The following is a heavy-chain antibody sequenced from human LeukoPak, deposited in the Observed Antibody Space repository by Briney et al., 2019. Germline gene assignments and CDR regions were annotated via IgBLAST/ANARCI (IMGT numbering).Heavy chain of an antibody. Sequence: GGSLRLSCAASGFTFNIYAIHWVRQAPGKGLEGVAVISYDGSNKYYADSVKGRFTISRDNSKNTLYLQMNSLRAEDTAVYYCARDRSEYYYSAMDVWGQGTTVTVSS. CDR1: GFTFNIYA. V-gene: IGHV3-30-3*01. D-gene: IGHD2/OR15-2a*01. J-gene: IGHJ6*02. CDR2: ISYDGSNK. CDR3: ARDRSEYYYSAMDV.